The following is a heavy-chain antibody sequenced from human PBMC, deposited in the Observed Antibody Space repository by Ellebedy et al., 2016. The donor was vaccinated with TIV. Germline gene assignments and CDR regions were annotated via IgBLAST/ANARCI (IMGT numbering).Heavy chain of an antibody. CDR1: GGSISNGGHY. J-gene: IGHJ5*02. CDR2: ISYSGST. Sequence: MPSETLSLTCTVSGGSISNGGHYWSWIRQHPGKGLEWIGHISYSGSTYYNPSLKRRVTISVDTSKNQFSLKLSSVTAADTAVYYCARALSMVRGGGFDPWGQGTLVTVSS. D-gene: IGHD3-10*01. CDR3: ARALSMVRGGGFDP. V-gene: IGHV4-31*03.